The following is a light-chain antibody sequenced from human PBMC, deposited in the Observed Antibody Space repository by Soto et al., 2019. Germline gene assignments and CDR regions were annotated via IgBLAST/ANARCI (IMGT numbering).Light chain of an antibody. J-gene: IGKJ5*01. CDR2: DAS. CDR3: QQYHSLPIT. V-gene: IGKV1-33*01. Sequence: DIQMTQSPSSLSVSVGDRVTITCQASRYIGNYLNWYQQKPGKDPKLLINDASSLEMGVPSRFSGSGSGTDFSVTISSLQPEDIATYYCQQYHSLPITVGQGTRLDI. CDR1: RYIGNY.